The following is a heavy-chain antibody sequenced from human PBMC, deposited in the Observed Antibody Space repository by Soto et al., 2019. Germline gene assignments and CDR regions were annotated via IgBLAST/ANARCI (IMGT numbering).Heavy chain of an antibody. CDR1: GYTLTNNA. Sequence: ASVKVSCKASGYTLTNNAMHCVRQAPGQRLEWMGWINDGKGDTKYSQKFQGTLTITRDSSANIAYMELRSLRSEDTAVYYCARGYQGSFDYWGQGTLVTLSS. V-gene: IGHV1-3*01. D-gene: IGHD2-2*01. CDR2: INDGKGDT. J-gene: IGHJ4*02. CDR3: ARGYQGSFDY.